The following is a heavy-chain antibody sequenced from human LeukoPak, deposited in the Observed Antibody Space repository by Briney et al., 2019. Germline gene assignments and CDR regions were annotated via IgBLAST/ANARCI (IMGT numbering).Heavy chain of an antibody. Sequence: PGGSLRLSCAASGFIFRNYWMSWVRQAPGKGLEWVASIKEYGGEKYYVDSVKGRFTISRDNAINSVYLQMSGLRADDTAVYYCARSSAGHYDYWGQGTLVTVSS. J-gene: IGHJ4*02. CDR3: ARSSAGHYDY. CDR2: IKEYGGEK. CDR1: GFIFRNYW. V-gene: IGHV3-7*01. D-gene: IGHD3-10*01.